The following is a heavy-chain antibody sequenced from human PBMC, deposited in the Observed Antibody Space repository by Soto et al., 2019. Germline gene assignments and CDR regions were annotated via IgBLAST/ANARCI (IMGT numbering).Heavy chain of an antibody. CDR1: EGSISSSSCY. D-gene: IGHD3-3*01. J-gene: IGHJ5*02. CDR2: IYYSGST. V-gene: IGHV4-30-4*08. CDR3: ARYYDFWSGSTENWFDP. Sequence: PLQTLSLTCTVAEGSISSSSCYWGWIRQPPGKGLEWIGYIYYSGSTYYNPSLKSRVTISVDTSKNQFSLKLSSVTAADTAVYYCARYYDFWSGSTENWFDPWGQGTLVTVSS.